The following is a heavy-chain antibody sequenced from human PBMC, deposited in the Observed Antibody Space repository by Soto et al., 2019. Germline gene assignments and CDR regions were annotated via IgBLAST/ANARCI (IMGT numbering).Heavy chain of an antibody. V-gene: IGHV3-20*04. CDR3: ARATGSGWDWYFDL. CDR1: GFTFDDYG. Sequence: EVRLVDSGGGVVRPGGSLRLSCAASGFTFDDYGMSWVRQAPGKGLEWVSGINWNGGSTGYADSVKGRFTISRDNAKNSLYLQMNSLRAEDTALYYCARATGSGWDWYFDLWGRGTLVTVSS. D-gene: IGHD6-19*01. CDR2: INWNGGST. J-gene: IGHJ2*01.